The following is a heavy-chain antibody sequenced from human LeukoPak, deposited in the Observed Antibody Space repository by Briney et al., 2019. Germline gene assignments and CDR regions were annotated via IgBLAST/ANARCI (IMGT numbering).Heavy chain of an antibody. Sequence: GGSLRLSCAASGFTFSSYAMSWVRQAPGKGLEWVSAISGSGGSTYYADSVKGRFTISRDNSKNTPYLQMNSLRAEDTAVYYCASFIDYYYYYMDVWGKGTTVTVSS. CDR3: ASFIDYYYYYMDV. CDR2: ISGSGGST. J-gene: IGHJ6*03. CDR1: GFTFSSYA. D-gene: IGHD1-26*01. V-gene: IGHV3-23*01.